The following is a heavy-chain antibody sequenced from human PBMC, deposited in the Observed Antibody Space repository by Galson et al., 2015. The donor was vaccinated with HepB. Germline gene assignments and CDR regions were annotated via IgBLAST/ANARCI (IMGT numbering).Heavy chain of an antibody. J-gene: IGHJ4*02. CDR2: IIGSAKVT. D-gene: IGHD2-15*01. CDR3: AKARQMVVGPPYFDL. Sequence: SLRLSCAASGFTFSAHTMTWVRLTPGKGPEWVSSIIGSAKVTHYADSVKGRFSISRDNSRQTVDLQMNSLKIDDTAVYYCAKARQMVVGPPYFDLWGQGALVIVSS. V-gene: IGHV3-23*01. CDR1: GFTFSAHT.